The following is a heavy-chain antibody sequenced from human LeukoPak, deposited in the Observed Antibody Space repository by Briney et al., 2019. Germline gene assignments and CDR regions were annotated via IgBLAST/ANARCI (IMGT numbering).Heavy chain of an antibody. V-gene: IGHV4-59*01. CDR1: GGSISSYY. Sequence: PSETLSLTCTVSGGSISSYYWSWIRQPPGKGLEWIGYIYYSGSTNYNPSLKSRVTISVDTSKNQFSLKLSSVTAADTAVYYCAMSLRGYSGYVLDYWGQGTLVTVSS. D-gene: IGHD5-12*01. CDR3: AMSLRGYSGYVLDY. CDR2: IYYSGST. J-gene: IGHJ4*02.